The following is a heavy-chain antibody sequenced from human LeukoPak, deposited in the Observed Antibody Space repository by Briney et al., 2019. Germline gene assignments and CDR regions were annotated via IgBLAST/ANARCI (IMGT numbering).Heavy chain of an antibody. CDR3: ARKGEIYGDYDY. CDR2: INTNSGGT. V-gene: IGHV1-2*02. J-gene: IGHJ4*02. D-gene: IGHD4-17*01. Sequence: GASVKVSCKASGYTFTGYYMHWVRQAPGQGLEGRGWINTNSGGTHYAQKFQGRVTVTSDTSISTTYMDLSRLKSDDTAIYYCARKGEIYGDYDYWGQGTLVTVSS. CDR1: GYTFTGYY.